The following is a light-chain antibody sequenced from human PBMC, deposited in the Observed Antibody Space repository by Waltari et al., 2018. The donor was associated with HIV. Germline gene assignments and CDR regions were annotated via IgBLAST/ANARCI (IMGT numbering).Light chain of an antibody. J-gene: IGLJ3*02. Sequence: QTALTQPASVSGSPGQSITISCTGTSRDVGAYNLVSWYLQHPGKAPRLIIYDVSERPAGVSNRFTGSKSGNTASLTISGLQAEDEADYYCCSYVSEIVPCVFGGGTKLTVL. CDR2: DVS. CDR1: SRDVGAYNL. V-gene: IGLV2-23*02. CDR3: CSYVSEIVPCV.